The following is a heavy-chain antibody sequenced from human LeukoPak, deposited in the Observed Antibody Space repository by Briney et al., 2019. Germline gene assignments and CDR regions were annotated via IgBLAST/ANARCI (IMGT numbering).Heavy chain of an antibody. V-gene: IGHV4-34*01. CDR1: GGSFSGYY. Sequence: SETLSLTCAVSGGSFSGYYWSWIRQPPGKGLEWIGEINHSGSTNYNPSLKSRVTISVDTSKNQFSLKLSSVTAADTAVYYCARVRVLLWFPVLDPWGQGTLVTVSS. CDR3: ARVRVLLWFPVLDP. J-gene: IGHJ5*02. D-gene: IGHD3-10*01. CDR2: INHSGST.